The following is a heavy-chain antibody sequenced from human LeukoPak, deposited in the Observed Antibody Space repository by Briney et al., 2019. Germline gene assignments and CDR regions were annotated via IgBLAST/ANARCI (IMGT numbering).Heavy chain of an antibody. CDR1: GGSISSGGYY. J-gene: IGHJ4*02. D-gene: IGHD2-2*02. V-gene: IGHV4-31*03. CDR3: ARAQYQLLYSLGDY. Sequence: PSQTLSLTCTVSGGSISSGGYYWSWIRQHPGKGLEWIGYIYYSGSTYYNPSLKSRVTISVDTSKNQFSLKLSSVTAADTAVYCCARAQYQLLYSLGDYWGQGTLVTVSS. CDR2: IYYSGST.